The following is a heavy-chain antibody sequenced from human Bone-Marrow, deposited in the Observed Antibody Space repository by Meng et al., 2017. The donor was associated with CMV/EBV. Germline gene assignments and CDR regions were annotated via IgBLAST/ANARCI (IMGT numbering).Heavy chain of an antibody. CDR2: ISYNGTNK. CDR1: GFTFSNYW. CDR3: ARDDQYQLLPDV. V-gene: IGHV3-30*03. D-gene: IGHD2-2*01. J-gene: IGHJ6*02. Sequence: GESLKISCAGSGFTFSNYWMSWVRQAPGKGLEWVALISYNGTNKYYADSVKGRFTISRDNSKNTLYLQMNSLRAEDTAVYYCARDDQYQLLPDVWGQGTTVTVSS.